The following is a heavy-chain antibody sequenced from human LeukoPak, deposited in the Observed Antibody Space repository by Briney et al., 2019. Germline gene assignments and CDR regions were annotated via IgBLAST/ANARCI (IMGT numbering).Heavy chain of an antibody. D-gene: IGHD6-13*01. CDR2: IDPSDSYT. J-gene: IGHJ6*02. CDR3: ASIAAAAYYYGMDV. CDR1: GYSFTSYW. V-gene: IGHV5-10-1*01. Sequence: GESLKISCKGSGYSFTSYWISWVRQMPGKGLEWMGRIDPSDSYTNYSPSSQGHVTISADKSISTAYLQWSSLKASDTAMYYCASIAAAAYYYGMDVWGQGTTVTVSS.